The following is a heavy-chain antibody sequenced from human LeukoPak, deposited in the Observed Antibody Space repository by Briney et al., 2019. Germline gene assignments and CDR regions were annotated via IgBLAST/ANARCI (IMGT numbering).Heavy chain of an antibody. CDR2: IYYSGST. D-gene: IGHD3-22*01. J-gene: IGHJ4*02. V-gene: IGHV4-61*01. CDR3: AREGYDSSYYYYLDY. Sequence: SETLSLTCTVSGGSVSSGSYYWSWIRQPPGKGLEWIGYIYYSGSTYYNPSLKSRVTISVDTSKSQFSLKLSSVTAADTAVYYCAREGYDSSYYYYLDYWGQGTLVTVSS. CDR1: GGSVSSGSYY.